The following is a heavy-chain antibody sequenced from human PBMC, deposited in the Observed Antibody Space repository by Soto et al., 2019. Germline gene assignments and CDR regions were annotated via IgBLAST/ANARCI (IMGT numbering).Heavy chain of an antibody. Sequence: PVWVSCKASGGTFSSYAISWVRQAPGQGLEWMGGIIPIFGTANYAQKFQGRVTITADEATSTAYMELSSLRSEDTAVYYCARITYYYYSSGYSVPRYLLAYWAQGSPDPVSS. V-gene: IGHV1-69*01. CDR2: IIPIFGTA. D-gene: IGHD3-22*01. CDR3: ARITYYYYSSGYSVPRYLLAY. CDR1: GGTFSSYA. J-gene: IGHJ4*02.